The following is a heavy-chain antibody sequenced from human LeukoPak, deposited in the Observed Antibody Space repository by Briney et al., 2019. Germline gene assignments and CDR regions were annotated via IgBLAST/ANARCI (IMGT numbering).Heavy chain of an antibody. CDR2: ISSSRSYI. CDR3: ARVPEMVVPAAISPYYHYYYMDV. CDR1: GFTFSSYS. D-gene: IGHD2-2*02. J-gene: IGHJ6*03. Sequence: GGSLRLSCAASGFTFSSYSINWVRQAPGKGLEWVSSISSSRSYIFYADSVQGRFTISRDNAKNSLYLQMNSLRAEDTAVYYCARVPEMVVPAAISPYYHYYYMDVWGKGTTVTVSS. V-gene: IGHV3-21*01.